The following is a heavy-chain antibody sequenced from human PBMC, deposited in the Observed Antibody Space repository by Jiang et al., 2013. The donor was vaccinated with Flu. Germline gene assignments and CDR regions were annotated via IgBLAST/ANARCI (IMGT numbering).Heavy chain of an antibody. Sequence: SGAEVKKPGASVNFSCKASGYTFTYYALHWVRQAPGQRLEWMGWINAGNGNTKSSQRFQGRVTITRDTSASTTYMELSSLRSEDTAVYYCARRAGVNAFDIWGQGTMVTVSS. CDR1: GYTFTYYA. CDR3: ARRAGVNAFDI. CDR2: INAGNGNT. V-gene: IGHV1-3*01. D-gene: IGHD6-19*01. J-gene: IGHJ3*02.